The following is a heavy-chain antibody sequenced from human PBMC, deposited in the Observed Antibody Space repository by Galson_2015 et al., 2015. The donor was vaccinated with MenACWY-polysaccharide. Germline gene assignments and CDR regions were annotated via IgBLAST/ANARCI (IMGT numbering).Heavy chain of an antibody. Sequence: PLRLSCAASGFTFSSYAMSWVRQVPGKGLEWVSGISGSGGSTYYADSVKGRFTTSRDNSKNMLYLQMNSLRAEDTAVYYCAKDRYSSSWYFDPWGQGILVTVSS. CDR1: GFTFSSYA. CDR3: AKDRYSSSWYFDP. CDR2: ISGSGGST. D-gene: IGHD6-13*01. V-gene: IGHV3-23*01. J-gene: IGHJ5*02.